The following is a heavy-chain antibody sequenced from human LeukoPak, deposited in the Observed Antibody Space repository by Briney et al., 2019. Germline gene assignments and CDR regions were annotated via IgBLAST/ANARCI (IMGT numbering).Heavy chain of an antibody. J-gene: IGHJ5*02. D-gene: IGHD2-2*01. CDR3: ARDVKVPAAICFDP. CDR1: GYTFTSYY. CDR2: INPNSGGT. V-gene: IGHV1-2*02. Sequence: EASVKVSCKASGYTFTSYYMHWVRQAPGQGLEWMGWINPNSGGTNYAQKFQGRVTMTRDTSISTAYMELSRLRSDDTAVYYCARDVKVPAAICFDPWGQGTLVTVSS.